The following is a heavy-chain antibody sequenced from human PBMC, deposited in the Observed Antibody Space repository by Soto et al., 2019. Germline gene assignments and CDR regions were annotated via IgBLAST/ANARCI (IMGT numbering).Heavy chain of an antibody. Sequence: QVQLQEAGPGLVKPSETLSLTCSVSGASISNDDWSWIWQRPRTGLEWIGYIYSRGSTTYNPSLKNRLPISVATSSNQLSLMLPSVTAADKAAYYCATDSPHDDVENYYHGNVCGRGITVTVSS. D-gene: IGHD1-1*01. V-gene: IGHV4-59*01. J-gene: IGHJ6*03. CDR2: IYSRGST. CDR1: GASISNDD. CDR3: ATDSPHDDVENYYHGNV.